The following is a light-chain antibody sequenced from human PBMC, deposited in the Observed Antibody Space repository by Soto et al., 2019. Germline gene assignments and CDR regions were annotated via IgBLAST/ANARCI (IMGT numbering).Light chain of an antibody. CDR2: GAS. V-gene: IGKV3D-7*01. Sequence: EIVMTQSPATLSLSPGERDTLSCRASQSVSSSYLSWYQQRPGQAPRLLIYGASTRATGIPARFSGSGSGTDFTLTISSLQPEDFAVYYCQQDYNLPRTFGQGTKVEIK. J-gene: IGKJ1*01. CDR1: QSVSSSY. CDR3: QQDYNLPRT.